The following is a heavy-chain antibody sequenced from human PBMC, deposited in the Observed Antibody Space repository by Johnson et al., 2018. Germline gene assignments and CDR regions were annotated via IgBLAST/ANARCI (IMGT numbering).Heavy chain of an antibody. J-gene: IGHJ3*02. CDR2: FIPISASA. CDR1: GGTFSNYA. V-gene: IGHV1-69*01. Sequence: QVQLQESGAEVKKPGSSVKVSCKASGGTFSNYAVSWVRQAPGQGLERMGGFIPISASANYAQKFQGRVTITADESTSTVYMELTSLRSEDTAVYYCARVAYDFWSGWDAFDIWGQGTLVTVSS. D-gene: IGHD3-3*01. CDR3: ARVAYDFWSGWDAFDI.